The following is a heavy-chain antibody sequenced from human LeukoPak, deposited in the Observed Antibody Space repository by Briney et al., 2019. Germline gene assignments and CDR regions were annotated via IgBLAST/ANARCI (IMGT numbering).Heavy chain of an antibody. CDR1: GYTFTSYD. V-gene: IGHV1-69*13. J-gene: IGHJ3*02. CDR3: ARGQTLAAFDI. CDR2: IIPIFGTA. Sequence: SVKVSCKASGYTFTSYDINWVRQAPGQGLEWMGGIIPIFGTANYAQKFQGRVTITADESTSTAYMELSSLRSEDTAVYYCARGQTLAAFDIWGQGTMVTVSS.